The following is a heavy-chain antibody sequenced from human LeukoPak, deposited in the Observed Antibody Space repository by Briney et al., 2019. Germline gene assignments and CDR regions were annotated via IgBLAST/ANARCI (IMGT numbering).Heavy chain of an antibody. V-gene: IGHV1-18*01. D-gene: IGHD6-13*01. CDR2: ISAYSGNT. Sequence: ASVKVSCKASGYTFTSYGISWVRQAPGQGLEWMGWISAYSGNTYYAQKLQGRVTMTTDTSTSTAYMELRSLRSDDTAVYYCARDWVGSSWYSDYYYYMDVWGKGTTVTVSS. J-gene: IGHJ6*03. CDR1: GYTFTSYG. CDR3: ARDWVGSSWYSDYYYYMDV.